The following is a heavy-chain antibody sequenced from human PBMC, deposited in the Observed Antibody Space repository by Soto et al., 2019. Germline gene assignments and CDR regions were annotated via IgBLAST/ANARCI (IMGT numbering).Heavy chain of an antibody. V-gene: IGHV3-23*01. CDR1: GFSFFNYA. D-gene: IGHD6-19*01. Sequence: PWGSLRLSCAASGFSFFNYAINFFRHSPFKGLEWVSGLSGSGTSTYCTDSVKGRFTISRDNSRDTLFLQMNSLTADDTAVYYCAKATTNGGWFNPFDSWGQGALVTVSS. CDR3: AKATTNGGWFNPFDS. CDR2: LSGSGTST. J-gene: IGHJ4*02.